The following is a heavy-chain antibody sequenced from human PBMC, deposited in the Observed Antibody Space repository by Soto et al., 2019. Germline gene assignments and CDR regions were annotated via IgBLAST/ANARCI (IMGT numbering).Heavy chain of an antibody. CDR3: ARDDNSGSYGLGYYYYGMDV. Sequence: SETLSLTCTVSGGSISSYYWSWIRQPPGKGLEWIGYIYYSGSTNYNPSLKSRVTISVDTSKNQFSLKLSSVTAAETAVYYCARDDNSGSYGLGYYYYGMDVWGQGTTVTVSS. CDR2: IYYSGST. V-gene: IGHV4-59*01. CDR1: GGSISSYY. J-gene: IGHJ6*02. D-gene: IGHD1-26*01.